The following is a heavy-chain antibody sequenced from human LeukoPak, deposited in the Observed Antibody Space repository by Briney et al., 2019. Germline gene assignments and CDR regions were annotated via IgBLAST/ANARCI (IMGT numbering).Heavy chain of an antibody. J-gene: IGHJ5*02. CDR1: GGSFSGYY. V-gene: IGHV4-34*01. CDR3: ARVRRARGVPNWFDP. Sequence: SETLSLTCAVYGGSFSGYYWSWIRQPPGKGLEWIGEINHSGSTNYNPSLKSRVTISVDTSKNQFSLKLSSVTAADTAVYYCARVRRARGVPNWFDPWGQGTLVTVSS. CDR2: INHSGST. D-gene: IGHD3-10*01.